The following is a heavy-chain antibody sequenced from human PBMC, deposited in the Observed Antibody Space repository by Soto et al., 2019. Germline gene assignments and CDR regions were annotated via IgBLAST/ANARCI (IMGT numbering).Heavy chain of an antibody. CDR1: GYTFRNFG. V-gene: IGHV1-18*01. J-gene: IGHJ4*02. Sequence: QIQLLQSGAEVKKPGASVKVTCKASGYTFRNFGISWVRQAPGQGLEWMGWISAYNANANYAQKFQGRLTMTADTSTRTAYMELRSLRSDDTAVYYCARENSYLDYWGQGTLVTVSS. CDR3: ARENSYLDY. CDR2: ISAYNANA.